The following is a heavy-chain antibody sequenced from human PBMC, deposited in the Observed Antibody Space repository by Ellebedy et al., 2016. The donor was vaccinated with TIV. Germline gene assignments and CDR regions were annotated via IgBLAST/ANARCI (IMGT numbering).Heavy chain of an antibody. CDR1: GYTFTSYD. J-gene: IGHJ5*02. D-gene: IGHD4-23*01. Sequence: ASVKVSCKASGYTFTSYDINWVRQAPGQGLEWMGWINPNSGGTNYAQKFQGRVTMTRDTSISIAYMELSRLRSDDTAVYYCARARDYGGKYSPDWFNPWGQGTLVTVSS. CDR2: INPNSGGT. CDR3: ARARDYGGKYSPDWFNP. V-gene: IGHV1-2*02.